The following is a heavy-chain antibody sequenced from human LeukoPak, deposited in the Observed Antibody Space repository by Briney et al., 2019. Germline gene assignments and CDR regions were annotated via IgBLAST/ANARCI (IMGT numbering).Heavy chain of an antibody. J-gene: IGHJ4*02. CDR2: INTDGSST. D-gene: IGHD4-17*01. Sequence: GGSLRLSCAASGFTVSSNYMSWVRQAPGKGLVWVSRINTDGSSTSYADSVKGRFTISRDNAKNTLYLQMNSLRAEDTAVYYCARELGVTTPHYFDYWGQGTLVTVSS. CDR1: GFTVSSNY. V-gene: IGHV3-74*01. CDR3: ARELGVTTPHYFDY.